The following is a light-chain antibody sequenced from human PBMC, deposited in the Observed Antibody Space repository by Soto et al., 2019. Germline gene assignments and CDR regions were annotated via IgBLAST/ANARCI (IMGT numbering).Light chain of an antibody. CDR1: QSVSSSH. V-gene: IGKV3-20*01. Sequence: VLPQSPDTLSLSPGAPAPLSGGASQSVSSSHIAWYQQKPGQSNRLLIDGASSRASGIPDRFSGSGSGTDFTLTISSLQPEEFGTYYCQKTYSTPITVGEGTRLEIK. J-gene: IGKJ5*01. CDR3: QKTYSTPIT. CDR2: GAS.